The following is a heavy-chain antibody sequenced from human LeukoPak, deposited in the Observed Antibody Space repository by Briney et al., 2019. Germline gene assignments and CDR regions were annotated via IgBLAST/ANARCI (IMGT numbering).Heavy chain of an antibody. CDR3: ARGRGYCSGGSCYHDAFDI. CDR1: GGTFSSYA. Sequence: ASVKVSCKASGGTFSSYAISWVRQAPGQGLEWMGGIIPIFGTANYAQKFQGRVTITADKSTSTAYMELSSLRSEDTAVYYCARGRGYCSGGSCYHDAFDIWGQGTMVTVSS. J-gene: IGHJ3*02. D-gene: IGHD2-15*01. CDR2: IIPIFGTA. V-gene: IGHV1-69*06.